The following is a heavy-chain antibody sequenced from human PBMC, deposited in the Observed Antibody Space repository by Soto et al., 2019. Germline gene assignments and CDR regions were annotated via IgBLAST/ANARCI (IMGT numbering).Heavy chain of an antibody. J-gene: IGHJ4*02. Sequence: EVQLVESGGGLIQPGGSLRISCAASGFTVSNNYMSWVRQAPGKGLEWVSLIYSGGSTKYADSVKGRFTVSRDNAKNTLYLQMNSLRAEDTAVYYCTKDGRGSGTHYNSFGYWGQGTLVTVSS. CDR1: GFTVSNNY. D-gene: IGHD3-10*01. CDR2: IYSGGST. CDR3: TKDGRGSGTHYNSFGY. V-gene: IGHV3-53*01.